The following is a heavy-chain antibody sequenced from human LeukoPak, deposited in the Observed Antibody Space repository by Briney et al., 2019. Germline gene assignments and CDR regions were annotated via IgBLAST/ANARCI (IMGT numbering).Heavy chain of an antibody. CDR1: GGTFTGYY. CDR2: INPNSGGT. D-gene: IGHD5-18*01. CDR3: ARERSVDTAMVTIWFDP. J-gene: IGHJ5*02. Sequence: ASVKVSCKASGGTFTGYYMHWVRQAPGQGLEWMGWINPNSGGTNYAQKFQGRVTMTRDTSISTAYMELSRLRSDDTAVYYCARERSVDTAMVTIWFDPWGQGTLVTVSS. V-gene: IGHV1-2*02.